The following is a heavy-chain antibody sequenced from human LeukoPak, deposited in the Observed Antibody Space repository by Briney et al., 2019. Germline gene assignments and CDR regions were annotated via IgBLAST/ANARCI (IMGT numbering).Heavy chain of an antibody. J-gene: IGHJ4*02. CDR3: AKGAGFYSSSWFDC. Sequence: GRSLRLSCAASGFTFDDYAMPWVRQAPGKGLEWVSGISWNSGSIGYADSVKGRFTISRDNAKNSLYLQMNSLRAEDTALYYCAKGAGFYSSSWFDCWGQGTLVTVSS. V-gene: IGHV3-9*01. CDR1: GFTFDDYA. D-gene: IGHD6-13*01. CDR2: ISWNSGSI.